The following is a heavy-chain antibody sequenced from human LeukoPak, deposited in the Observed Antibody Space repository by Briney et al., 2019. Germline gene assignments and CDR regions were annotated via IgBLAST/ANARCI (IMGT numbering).Heavy chain of an antibody. CDR3: AKGRRSDRYGGVDAFDI. CDR2: ISGSGGST. J-gene: IGHJ3*02. D-gene: IGHD4-23*01. CDR1: GFTFSSYA. V-gene: IGHV3-23*01. Sequence: GGSLRLSCAASGFTFSSYAMSWVRQAPGKGLEWVSAISGSGGSTYYADSVKGRFTISRDNSKNTLYLQMNSLRAEDTAVYYCAKGRRSDRYGGVDAFDIWGQGTMVTVSS.